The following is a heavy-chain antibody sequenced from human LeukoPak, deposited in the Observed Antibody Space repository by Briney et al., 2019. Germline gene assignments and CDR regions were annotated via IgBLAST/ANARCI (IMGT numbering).Heavy chain of an antibody. D-gene: IGHD3-22*01. J-gene: IGHJ4*02. CDR2: IDYSGST. CDR3: ARVQDSSGFYHGSARYFDY. Sequence: PSETLSLTCTVSGGSISSGVYYWAWVRQSPGKGLEWIGSIDYSGSTFYNPSLKSRVTISVDTSKNQFSLKLSSVTAADTALYYCARVQDSSGFYHGSARYFDYWGQGTLVTVSS. V-gene: IGHV4-39*07. CDR1: GGSISSGVYY.